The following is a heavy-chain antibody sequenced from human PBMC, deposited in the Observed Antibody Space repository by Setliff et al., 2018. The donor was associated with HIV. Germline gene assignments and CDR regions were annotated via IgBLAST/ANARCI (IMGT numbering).Heavy chain of an antibody. Sequence: GGSLRLSCAASGFSFRTYNMNWVRQAPGKGLEWVSSISSDGRYIYYADSVKGRFTISRDDAKSSLYLQMYSLRAEDTAVHYCARDRASSGYYSQFDYWGQGEMVTVSS. V-gene: IGHV3-21*01. D-gene: IGHD3-22*01. CDR1: GFSFRTYN. J-gene: IGHJ4*01. CDR3: ARDRASSGYYSQFDY. CDR2: ISSDGRYI.